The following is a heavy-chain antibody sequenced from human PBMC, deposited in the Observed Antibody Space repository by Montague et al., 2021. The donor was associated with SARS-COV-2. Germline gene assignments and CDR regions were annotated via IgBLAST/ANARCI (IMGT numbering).Heavy chain of an antibody. CDR3: ARSVGGGKYRPTGWFDP. CDR2: TYYSGVA. CDR1: GDSMRSSY. D-gene: IGHD3-16*02. Sequence: SETLSLTCTVSGDSMRSSYWNWIRQPPGKGLEYIGYTYYSGVANYNPSLRSQVTISLDTSKNQFSLNLRSVTAADTAVYYCARSVGGGKYRPTGWFDPWGQGTLVTVSS. J-gene: IGHJ5*02. V-gene: IGHV4-59*13.